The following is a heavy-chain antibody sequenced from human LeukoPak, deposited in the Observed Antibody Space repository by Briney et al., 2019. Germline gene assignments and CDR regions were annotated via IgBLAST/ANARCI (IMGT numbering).Heavy chain of an antibody. V-gene: IGHV4-4*09. CDR3: ARARGGMDV. CDR2: IYTSAST. CDR1: GGSISSYY. Sequence: SETLSLTCTVSGGSISSYYWSWFRQPPGKGLEWIGYIYTSASTNYNPSLKSRVTISVDTSKNQFSLKLSSVTAADTAVYYCARARGGMDVWGKGTTVTVSS. J-gene: IGHJ6*03. D-gene: IGHD3-3*01.